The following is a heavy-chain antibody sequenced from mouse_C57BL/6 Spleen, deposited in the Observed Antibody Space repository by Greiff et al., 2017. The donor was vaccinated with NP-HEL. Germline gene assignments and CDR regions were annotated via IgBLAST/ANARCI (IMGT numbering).Heavy chain of an antibody. J-gene: IGHJ2*01. D-gene: IGHD1-1*01. CDR3: TAYDGSSNYFDY. CDR2: IDPEDGDT. V-gene: IGHV14-1*01. Sequence: EVQLQQSGAELVRPGASVKLSCTASGFNIKDYYMHWVKQRPEQGLEWIGRIDPEDGDTEYAPKFQGKATMTADTSSNTAYLQLSSLTSEDTAVYYCTAYDGSSNYFDYWGQGTTLTVSS. CDR1: GFNIKDYY.